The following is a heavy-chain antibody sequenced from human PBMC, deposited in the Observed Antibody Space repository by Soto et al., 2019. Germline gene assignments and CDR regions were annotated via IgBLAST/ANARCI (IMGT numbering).Heavy chain of an antibody. D-gene: IGHD6-13*01. CDR3: ARDGAHSSPNLDY. J-gene: IGHJ4*02. CDR2: TSVYNGNT. V-gene: IGHV1-18*04. Sequence: ASVKVSCKTSGFTFTIYGISWVRQAPGQGLEWMGWTSVYNGNTNYAQKLQGRVTMTTDTSTSTAYMELRSLRSDDTAVYYCARDGAHSSPNLDYWGQGTLVTVSS. CDR1: GFTFTIYG.